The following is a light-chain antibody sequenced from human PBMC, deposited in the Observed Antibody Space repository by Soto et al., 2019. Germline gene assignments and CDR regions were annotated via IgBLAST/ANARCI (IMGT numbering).Light chain of an antibody. CDR3: QQYNNWPRT. J-gene: IGKJ1*01. V-gene: IGKV3-15*01. CDR2: GAS. CDR1: QSVRSS. Sequence: EIVMTQSPATLSVSPGERATLSCRASQSVRSSLAWYQQIPGQAPRLLIYGASTRATGIPARFSGSGSGTEFTLTISSLQSEDFAVYYCQQYNNWPRTFGQGTKVDIK.